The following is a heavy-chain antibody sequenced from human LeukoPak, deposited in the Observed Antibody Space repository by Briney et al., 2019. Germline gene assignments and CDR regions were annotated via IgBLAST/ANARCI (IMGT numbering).Heavy chain of an antibody. CDR1: GYTFTSYD. CDR3: PTNLGWDYYYYGMDV. V-gene: IGHV1-8*01. Sequence: ASVKVSCKASGYTFTSYDINWVRQATGQGLEWMGWMNPNSGNTGYAQKFQGRVTMTRNTSISTAYMELSSLRSEDTAVYYCPTNLGWDYYYYGMDVWGQGTTVTVSS. D-gene: IGHD6-19*01. J-gene: IGHJ6*02. CDR2: MNPNSGNT.